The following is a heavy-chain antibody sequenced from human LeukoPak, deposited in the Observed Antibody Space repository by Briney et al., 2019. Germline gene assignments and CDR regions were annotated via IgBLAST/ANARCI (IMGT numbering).Heavy chain of an antibody. CDR1: GFTFDNYA. CDR3: ARDVGDGYNVENLDY. CDR2: ISSSSSYI. V-gene: IGHV3-21*01. D-gene: IGHD5-24*01. J-gene: IGHJ4*02. Sequence: GGSLRLSCEASGFTFDNYAIGWVRQAPGKGLEWVSSISSSSSYIYYADSVKGRFTISRDNAKKSLYLQMNSLRAEDTAVYYCARDVGDGYNVENLDYWGQGTLVTVSS.